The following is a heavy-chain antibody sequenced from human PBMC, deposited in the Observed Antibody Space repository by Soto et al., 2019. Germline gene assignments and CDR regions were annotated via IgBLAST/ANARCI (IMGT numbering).Heavy chain of an antibody. CDR3: AKDLECSSTSCYVYYDRPRDY. Sequence: GGSLRLSCAASGFTFSSYWMSWFRQAPGKGLEWVANIKQDGSEKYYVDSVKGRFTISRDNANNSLYLQMNSLRAEETAVYYCAKDLECSSTSCYVYYDRPRDYWGQGTLVTVSS. J-gene: IGHJ4*02. CDR1: GFTFSSYW. D-gene: IGHD2-2*01. CDR2: IKQDGSEK. V-gene: IGHV3-7*05.